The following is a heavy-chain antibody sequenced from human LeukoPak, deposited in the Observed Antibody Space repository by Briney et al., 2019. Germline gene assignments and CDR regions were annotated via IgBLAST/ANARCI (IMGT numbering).Heavy chain of an antibody. V-gene: IGHV4-30-2*01. D-gene: IGHD3-10*01. CDR2: IYHTGST. CDR1: GASISSGTYS. Sequence: TAPETLSLTCTVSGASISSGTYSWSWIRQPPGEGLEWIGYIYHTGSTYYNPSLKGRVTISVDRSKNQFSLNLNFVTAADTALYYCARGDGSGSGRWFDPWGQGTLITVSS. J-gene: IGHJ5*02. CDR3: ARGDGSGSGRWFDP.